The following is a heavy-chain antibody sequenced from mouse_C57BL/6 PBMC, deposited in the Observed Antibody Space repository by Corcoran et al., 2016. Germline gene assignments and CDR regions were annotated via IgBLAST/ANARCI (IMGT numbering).Heavy chain of an antibody. CDR3: ARWGNYDDYAMDY. CDR2: ISYDGSN. D-gene: IGHD2-4*01. J-gene: IGHJ4*01. CDR1: GYSITSGYY. V-gene: IGHV3-6*01. Sequence: DVQLQESGPGLVKPSQSLSLTCSVTGYSITSGYYWNWIRQFPGNKLEWMGYISYDGSNNYNPSLKNRISITRDTSKNQFFLKLNSVTTEDTATYYCARWGNYDDYAMDYWGQGTSVTVSS.